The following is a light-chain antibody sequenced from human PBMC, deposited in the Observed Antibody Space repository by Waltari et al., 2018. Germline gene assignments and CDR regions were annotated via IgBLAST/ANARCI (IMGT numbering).Light chain of an antibody. V-gene: IGLV3-19*01. J-gene: IGLJ2*01. CDR2: GKN. Sequence: SSELTQDPAVSVALGQTVKITCQGDSLKTYYPSWYQQKPGQAPVLVIYGKNIRPSGIPDRLSGSRSGNTASLTVTGAQAEDEADYYCNSRDTSGSPVVFGGGTKVTVL. CDR1: SLKTYY. CDR3: NSRDTSGSPVV.